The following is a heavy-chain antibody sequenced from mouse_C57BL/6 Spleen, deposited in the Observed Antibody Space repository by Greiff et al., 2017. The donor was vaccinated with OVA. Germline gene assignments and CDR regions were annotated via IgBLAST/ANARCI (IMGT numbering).Heavy chain of an antibody. J-gene: IGHJ3*01. Sequence: EVQLHQSGPELVKPGASVKISCKASGYTFTDYYMNWVKQSHGKSLEWIGDINPNNGGTSYNQKFKGKATLTVDKSSSTAYMELRSLTSEDSAVYYCARRWFAYWGQGTLVTVSA. CDR3: ARRWFAY. V-gene: IGHV1-26*01. CDR1: GYTFTDYY. CDR2: INPNNGGT.